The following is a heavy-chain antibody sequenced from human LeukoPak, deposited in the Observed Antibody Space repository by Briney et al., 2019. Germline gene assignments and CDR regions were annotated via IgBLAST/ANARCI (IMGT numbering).Heavy chain of an antibody. V-gene: IGHV3-66*01. Sequence: GGSLRLSCAASGFTFSNVWMTWVRQAPGKGLEWVSIIYSGGSTFYADSVKGRFTISRDNSKNTLYLQMNSLRAEDTAVYYCARVCRDGYNGYYYYYYYMDVWGKGTTVTVSS. CDR1: GFTFSNVW. J-gene: IGHJ6*03. D-gene: IGHD5-24*01. CDR2: IYSGGST. CDR3: ARVCRDGYNGYYYYYYYMDV.